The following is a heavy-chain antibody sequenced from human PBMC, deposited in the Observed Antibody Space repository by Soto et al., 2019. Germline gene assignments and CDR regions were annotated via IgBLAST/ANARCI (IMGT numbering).Heavy chain of an antibody. J-gene: IGHJ5*02. V-gene: IGHV1-18*01. CDR1: GYTFTSYG. Sequence: SVKVSCKTSGYTFTSYGISWVRQAPGQGPEWMGLISPYNGDTIYARKFQGRVIVTADTATRTVYLELRSLRSDDTAVYYCVRDASSGYRGWWDPWGQGTLVTGSS. D-gene: IGHD6-25*01. CDR3: VRDASSGYRGWWDP. CDR2: ISPYNGDT.